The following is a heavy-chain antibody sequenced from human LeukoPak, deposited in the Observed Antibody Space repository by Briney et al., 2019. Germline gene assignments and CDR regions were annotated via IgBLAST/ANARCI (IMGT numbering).Heavy chain of an antibody. Sequence: GGSLRLSSAASGFTFDDYAMHWVRQAPGKGLEWVSGISWNSGSIGYADSVKGRFTISRDNAKNSLYLQMNSLRAEDMALYYCAKGPKRYFDWLGNWFDPWGQGTLVTVSS. CDR1: GFTFDDYA. V-gene: IGHV3-9*03. J-gene: IGHJ5*02. CDR3: AKGPKRYFDWLGNWFDP. CDR2: ISWNSGSI. D-gene: IGHD3-9*01.